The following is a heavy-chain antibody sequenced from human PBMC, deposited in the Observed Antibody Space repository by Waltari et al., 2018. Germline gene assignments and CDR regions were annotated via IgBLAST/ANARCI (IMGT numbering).Heavy chain of an antibody. V-gene: IGHV3-53*01. CDR2: IYSGGNT. CDR1: GFTVSTNY. Sequence: EVQLVESGGGLFQPGGSLRLSCAASGFTVSTNYMSWVRQAPGKGLDWVPVIYSGGNTYSADSVKGRFTISRDNSKNTLYLQMNSLRAEDTAVYYCARGPGEFLPIDFWGQGTLVTVSS. D-gene: IGHD7-27*01. CDR3: ARGPGEFLPIDF. J-gene: IGHJ4*02.